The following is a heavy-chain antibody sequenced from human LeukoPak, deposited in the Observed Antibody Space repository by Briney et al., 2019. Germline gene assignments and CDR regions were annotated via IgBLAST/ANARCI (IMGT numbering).Heavy chain of an antibody. J-gene: IGHJ4*02. CDR3: ARGPIAVAGKVFDY. CDR1: GGSFSGYY. V-gene: IGHV4-34*01. D-gene: IGHD6-19*01. CDR2: INHSGST. Sequence: SSETLSLTCAVYGGSFSGYYWSWIRQPPGKGLEWIGEINHSGSTNYNPSLKSRVTISVDTSKNQFSLKLSSVTAADTAVYYCARGPIAVAGKVFDYWGQGTLVTVSS.